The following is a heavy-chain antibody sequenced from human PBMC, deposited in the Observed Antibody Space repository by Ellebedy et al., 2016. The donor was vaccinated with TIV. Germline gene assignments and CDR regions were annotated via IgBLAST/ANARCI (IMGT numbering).Heavy chain of an antibody. J-gene: IGHJ4*02. Sequence: GESLKISCAAYGFTLDNYAMFWVRQAPGQGLEGVSGISGGVASVYYADSVKGRFTISRDISKNTLILQMHSLRVEDTAVYYCAKGSIASALTCLDYWGQGTLVTVSS. D-gene: IGHD6-13*01. CDR3: AKGSIASALTCLDY. V-gene: IGHV3-23*01. CDR2: ISGGVASV. CDR1: GFTLDNYA.